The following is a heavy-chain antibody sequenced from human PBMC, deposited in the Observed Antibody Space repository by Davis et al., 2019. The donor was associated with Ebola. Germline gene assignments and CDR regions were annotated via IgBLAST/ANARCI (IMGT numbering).Heavy chain of an antibody. V-gene: IGHV3-21*01. J-gene: IGHJ6*03. CDR2: ISSSSSYI. CDR1: GSTFDIAW. Sequence: PGGSLRLSCAASGSTFDIAWVNWVRQAPGKGLEWVSSISSSSSYIYYADSVKGRFTISRDNAKNSLYLQMNSLRAEDTAVYYCARGVYYMDVWGKGTTVTVSS. CDR3: ARGVYYMDV.